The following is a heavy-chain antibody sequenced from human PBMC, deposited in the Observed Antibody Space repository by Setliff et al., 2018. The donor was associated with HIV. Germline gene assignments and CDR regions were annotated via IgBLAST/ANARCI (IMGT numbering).Heavy chain of an antibody. CDR3: ARGGRSWFQNFHGAFDV. J-gene: IGHJ3*01. D-gene: IGHD3-16*01. CDR2: FYQSGNI. Sequence: SETLSLTCAVSGYSISSDYFWGWIRQSPGKGLEWIGSFYQSGNIYYNPSLKSRVTISVDTSKNQFSLRLTSVTAADPAVYYCARGGRSWFQNFHGAFDVWGQGTMVTVSS. V-gene: IGHV4-38-2*01. CDR1: GYSISSDYF.